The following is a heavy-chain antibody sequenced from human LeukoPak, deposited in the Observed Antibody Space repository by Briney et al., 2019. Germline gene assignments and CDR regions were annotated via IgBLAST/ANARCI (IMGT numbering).Heavy chain of an antibody. J-gene: IGHJ3*02. CDR3: ARAGLSISGRPGAFDI. D-gene: IGHD6-19*01. Sequence: SETLSLTCTVSGGSISGYFWTWIRQPAGKGLEWIGRIYSSGSNNYNPSLKSQVTMSLDTSKNQFSLKLSSVTAADTAVYYCARAGLSISGRPGAFDIWGQGTMVTVSS. CDR1: GGSISGYF. CDR2: IYSSGSN. V-gene: IGHV4-4*07.